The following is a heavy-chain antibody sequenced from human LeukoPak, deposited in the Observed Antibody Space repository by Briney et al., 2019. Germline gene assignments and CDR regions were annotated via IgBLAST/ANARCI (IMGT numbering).Heavy chain of an antibody. J-gene: IGHJ4*02. D-gene: IGHD6-19*01. CDR1: GFTVSSNY. CDR2: IYSGGST. CDR3: ARGIAVAGTHLDY. Sequence: GGSLRLSCAASGFTVSSNYMSWVRQAPGKGLERVSVIYSGGSTYYADSVKGRFTISRDNSKNTLYLQMNSLRAEDTAVYYCARGIAVAGTHLDYWGQGTLVTVSS. V-gene: IGHV3-66*02.